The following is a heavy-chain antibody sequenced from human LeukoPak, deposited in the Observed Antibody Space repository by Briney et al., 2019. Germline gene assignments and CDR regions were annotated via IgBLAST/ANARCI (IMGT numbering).Heavy chain of an antibody. V-gene: IGHV4-59*12. Sequence: PSETLSLTCTVSGGSISSYYWSWIRQPPGKGLEWIGYIYYSGSTNYNPSLKSRVTISVDTSKNQFSLKLSSVTAADTAVYYCARDEGFGYYDSSGYSRVPFDYWGQGTLVTVSS. CDR1: GGSISSYY. D-gene: IGHD3-22*01. CDR3: ARDEGFGYYDSSGYSRVPFDY. J-gene: IGHJ4*02. CDR2: IYYSGST.